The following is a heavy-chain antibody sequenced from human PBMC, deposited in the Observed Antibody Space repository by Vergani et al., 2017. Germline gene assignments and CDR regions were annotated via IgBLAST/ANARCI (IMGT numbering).Heavy chain of an antibody. CDR1: GFALNRHA. V-gene: IGHV3-30*18. D-gene: IGHD2-2*01. J-gene: IGHJ6*03. CDR2: ISYDGSNK. CDR3: VKRKGYCSSTSCQGDYYYYMDV. Sequence: QVQLVESGGGVVQPGTSLRLSCVVSGFALNRHAMYWVRQAPGKGLEWVAIISYDGSNKYYADSVKGRFTISRDNSKNTLYLQMNSLRAEDTAVYYCVKRKGYCSSTSCQGDYYYYMDVWGKGTTVTVSS.